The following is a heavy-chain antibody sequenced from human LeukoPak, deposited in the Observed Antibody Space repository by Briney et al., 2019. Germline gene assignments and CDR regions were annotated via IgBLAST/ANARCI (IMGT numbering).Heavy chain of an antibody. Sequence: TSETLSLTCTDSGVSISSSNSYWGWIRQPPGKGLEWIGSIYYTGNTYYNASLKSRFTISIDTSKNQISLRLTSVPATDTAMYYCARQTGSGLFTLPGGQGTLVTVSS. CDR3: ARQTGSGLFTLP. CDR1: GVSISSSNSY. J-gene: IGHJ4*02. D-gene: IGHD3/OR15-3a*01. CDR2: IYYTGNT. V-gene: IGHV4-39*01.